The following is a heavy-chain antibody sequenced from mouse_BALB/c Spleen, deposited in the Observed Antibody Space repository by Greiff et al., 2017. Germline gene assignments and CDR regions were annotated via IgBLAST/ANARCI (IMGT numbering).Heavy chain of an antibody. J-gene: IGHJ3*01. CDR3: ARLGGNYVWFAY. CDR1: GYAFTSYN. V-gene: IGHV1S135*01. CDR2: IDPYNGGT. D-gene: IGHD2-1*01. Sequence: EVQVVESGPELVKPGASVKVSCKASGYAFTSYNMYWVKQSHGKSLEWIGYIDPYNGGTSYNQKFKGKATLTVDKSSSTAYMHLNSLTSEDSAVYYCARLGGNYVWFAYWGQGTLVTVSA.